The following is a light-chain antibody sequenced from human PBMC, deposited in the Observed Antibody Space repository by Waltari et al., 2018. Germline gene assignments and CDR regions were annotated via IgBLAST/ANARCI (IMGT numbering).Light chain of an antibody. CDR1: STDIGSYNL. CDR3: CSYAGSAISVV. V-gene: IGLV2-23*02. Sequence: QSALTQPASVTGSPGQSITIPCTGTSTDIGSYNLVSWYQQHPGTAPKPIIYEVDKRPSGVSYRFSGSKSGNAASLTISGLQAEDEADYYCCSYAGSAISVVFGGGTKVTVL. J-gene: IGLJ2*01. CDR2: EVD.